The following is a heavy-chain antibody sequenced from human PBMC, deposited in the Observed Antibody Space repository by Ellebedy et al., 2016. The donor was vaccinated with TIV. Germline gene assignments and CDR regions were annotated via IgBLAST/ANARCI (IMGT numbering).Heavy chain of an antibody. V-gene: IGHV3-7*03. Sequence: GESLKISCAASGFPLDSYVMNWVRQAPGKGLEWVANIKEDGSRTSYVDSVRGRFTISRDNAKNSLYLQMNSLKIEDTAVYYCTGWRSGDPTWGQGTLVTVSS. CDR3: TGWRSGDPT. J-gene: IGHJ5*02. CDR2: IKEDGSRT. D-gene: IGHD4-17*01. CDR1: GFPLDSYV.